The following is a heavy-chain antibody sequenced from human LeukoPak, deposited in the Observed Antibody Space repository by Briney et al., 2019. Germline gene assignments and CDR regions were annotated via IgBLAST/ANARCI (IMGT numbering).Heavy chain of an antibody. CDR2: IYYSGST. CDR1: VGSISSSSYY. Sequence: SETLSLTCTVSVGSISSSSYYWGWIRQPPGKGLEWIGSIYYSGSTYYNPSLKSRVTISVDTSKNQFSLKLSSVTAADTAVYYCARQRFAFGGIFDYWGQGTLVTVSS. D-gene: IGHD3-16*01. V-gene: IGHV4-39*01. J-gene: IGHJ4*02. CDR3: ARQRFAFGGIFDY.